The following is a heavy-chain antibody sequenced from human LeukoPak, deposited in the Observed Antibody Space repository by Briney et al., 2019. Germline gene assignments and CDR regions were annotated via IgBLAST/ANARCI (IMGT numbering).Heavy chain of an antibody. J-gene: IGHJ4*02. CDR2: INPSGGST. CDR1: GYTFTSYY. Sequence: GASVKVSCKASGYTFTSYYMHWVRQAPGQGLEWMGIINPSGGSTSYAQKFQGRVTMTRDTSTSTIYMELSSLRSEDTAVYYCAKDWTVGATTVTRSPSYWGQGTLVTVSS. CDR3: AKDWTVGATTVTRSPSY. D-gene: IGHD1-26*01. V-gene: IGHV1-46*01.